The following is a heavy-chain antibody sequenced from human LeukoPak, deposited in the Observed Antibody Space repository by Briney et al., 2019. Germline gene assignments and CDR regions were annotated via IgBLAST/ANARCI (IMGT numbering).Heavy chain of an antibody. CDR1: GFTFINAW. D-gene: IGHD6-13*01. CDR3: SLEGSSWYRYFQH. V-gene: IGHV3-7*05. Sequence: PGGSLRLSCAASGFTFINAWMSWVRQAPGKGLEWVANIKQDGSEKYYVDSVKGRFTISRDNAKNSLYLQMNSLRAEDTAVYYSSLEGSSWYRYFQHWGQGTLVTVSS. CDR2: IKQDGSEK. J-gene: IGHJ1*01.